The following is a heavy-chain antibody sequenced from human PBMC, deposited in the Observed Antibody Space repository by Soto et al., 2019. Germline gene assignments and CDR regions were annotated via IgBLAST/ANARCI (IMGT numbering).Heavy chain of an antibody. D-gene: IGHD3-10*01. V-gene: IGHV1-18*01. CDR2: ISAYNGNT. J-gene: IGHJ3*02. CDR1: GYTFTSYG. Sequence: ASVKVSCKASGYTFTSYGISWVRQAPGQGLEWMGWISAYNGNTNYAQKLQGRVTMTTDTSTSTAYMELRSLRSDDTAVYYCARDNPVLLWFGTTGGAFDIWGQGTMVTVSS. CDR3: ARDNPVLLWFGTTGGAFDI.